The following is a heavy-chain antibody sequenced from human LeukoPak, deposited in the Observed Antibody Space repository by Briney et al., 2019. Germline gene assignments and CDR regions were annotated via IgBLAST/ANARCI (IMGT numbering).Heavy chain of an antibody. V-gene: IGHV3-23*01. CDR1: GFTFNSYA. CDR3: AKPGLTVPGTRWFDS. J-gene: IGHJ5*01. Sequence: GGSLRLSCAASGFTFNSYAMSWVRQAPGKGLEWVSAIGSDGSAIQYTDSVKGRFTISRANSKNTLYLQMNSLRVEDTAVYYCAKPGLTVPGTRWFDSWGPGIPVTVSS. D-gene: IGHD2-2*01. CDR2: IGSDGSAI.